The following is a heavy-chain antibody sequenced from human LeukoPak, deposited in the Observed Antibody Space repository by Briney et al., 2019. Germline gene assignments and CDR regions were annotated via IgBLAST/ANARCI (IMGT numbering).Heavy chain of an antibody. D-gene: IGHD2-15*01. CDR2: IYHSGST. J-gene: IGHJ4*02. CDR1: GGSISSNY. Sequence: SETLSLTCTVSGGSISSNYWSWLRQPPGKGLEWVGYIYHSGSTNYNPSLKSRATISVDTSKNQFSLKVSSVTAADTAVYYCARHYCRGGSCYYFDYWGQGTLVTVSS. V-gene: IGHV4-59*08. CDR3: ARHYCRGGSCYYFDY.